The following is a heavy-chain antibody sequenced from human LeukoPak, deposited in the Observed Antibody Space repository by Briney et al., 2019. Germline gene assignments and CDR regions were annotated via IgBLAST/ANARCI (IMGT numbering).Heavy chain of an antibody. CDR1: GFTFSSYS. J-gene: IGHJ3*02. Sequence: PGGSLRLSRAASGFTFSSYSMSWVRQAPGKGLEWLSYISSSSSTINYADSVKGRFTISRDNAKNSLYLQMNSLRAEDTAVYYCARDSSGYDFWSGYYTWPKGEAFDIWGQGTMVTVSS. CDR3: ARDSSGYDFWSGYYTWPKGEAFDI. V-gene: IGHV3-48*01. CDR2: ISSSSSTI. D-gene: IGHD3-3*01.